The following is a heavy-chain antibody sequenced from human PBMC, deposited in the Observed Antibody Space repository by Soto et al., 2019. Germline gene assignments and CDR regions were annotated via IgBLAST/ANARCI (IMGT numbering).Heavy chain of an antibody. CDR1: GFSFSNYD. CDR2: IWYDGSNK. CDR3: GRDQGGYGDTGFAY. J-gene: IGHJ4*02. Sequence: QVQLVESGGGVVQPGRSLRLSCVASGFSFSNYDMHWVRQAPGKGLEWVAVIWYDGSNKFYADSVKGRFTISRDNSKNQVYLEMNSLRVEDTAVDYCGRDQGGYGDTGFAYWGQGTLVTVFS. D-gene: IGHD5-18*01. V-gene: IGHV3-33*03.